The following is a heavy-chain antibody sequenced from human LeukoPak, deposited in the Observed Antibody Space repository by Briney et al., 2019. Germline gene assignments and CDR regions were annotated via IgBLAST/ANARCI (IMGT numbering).Heavy chain of an antibody. V-gene: IGHV3-23*01. CDR2: ISDNGGAT. CDR1: GFTFNNYA. Sequence: PGGSVRLSCAASGFTFNNYAMSWVRQAPGKGMEWGSAISDNGGATHSADSVKGRFTISRDNSKNTLYLQMNSLRAGDTAIYYCAKHFSSGTYYNYFDYWGQGTLVTVSS. D-gene: IGHD3-10*01. CDR3: AKHFSSGTYYNYFDY. J-gene: IGHJ4*02.